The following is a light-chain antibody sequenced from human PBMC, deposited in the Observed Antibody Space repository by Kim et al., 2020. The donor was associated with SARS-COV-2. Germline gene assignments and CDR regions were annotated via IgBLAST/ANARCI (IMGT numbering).Light chain of an antibody. CDR1: KLGDKY. J-gene: IGLJ2*01. V-gene: IGLV3-1*01. CDR2: EDN. Sequence: VSPGQTASITCSGDKLGDKYACWYQQKPGQSPVLVIYEDNKRPSGIPERFSGSNSGNTATLTISGTQAMDEADYYCQAWDNSTVVFGGGTQLTVL. CDR3: QAWDNSTVV.